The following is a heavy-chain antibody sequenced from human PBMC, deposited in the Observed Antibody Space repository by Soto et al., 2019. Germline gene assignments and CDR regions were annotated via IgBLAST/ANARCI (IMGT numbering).Heavy chain of an antibody. Sequence: SETLSLTCTVSGGSISIGGYYWSCIRQHPGKGLEWIGYIYYSGSTYYNPSLKSRVTISVDTSKNQFSLKLSSVTAADTAVYYCAREHTGYGMDVWGQGTTVTVSS. V-gene: IGHV4-31*03. CDR3: AREHTGYGMDV. D-gene: IGHD2-8*02. CDR1: GGSISIGGYY. J-gene: IGHJ6*02. CDR2: IYYSGST.